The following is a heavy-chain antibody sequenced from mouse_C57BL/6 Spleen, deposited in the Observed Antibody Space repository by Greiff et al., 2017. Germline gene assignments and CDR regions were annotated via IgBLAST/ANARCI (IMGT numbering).Heavy chain of an antibody. CDR1: GFNFNDYY. CDR2: IDPEDGDT. CDR3: TTVGLPYCFDY. V-gene: IGHV14-1*01. Sequence: EVQLQQSGAELVRPGASVKLSCTASGFNFNDYYMHWVKQRPEQGLEWIGSIDPEDGDTEYAPKFQGKATMTADTSSNTAYLQLSSLTSEDTAVYYCTTVGLPYCFDYWGQGTTLTVSS. D-gene: IGHD2-4*01. J-gene: IGHJ2*01.